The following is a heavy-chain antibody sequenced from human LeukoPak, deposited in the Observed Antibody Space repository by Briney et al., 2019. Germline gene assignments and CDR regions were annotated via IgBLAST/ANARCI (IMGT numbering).Heavy chain of an antibody. Sequence: GGSLRLSCAASGFTFSSYWMSWVRQTPEKGLEFVANINRDGSVRNYVDSVKGRFTISRDNAESSMHLQMNSLRADDTALYYCARDPGSSAFDSWGQGTLVTVSS. J-gene: IGHJ4*02. CDR2: INRDGSVR. CDR3: ARDPGSSAFDS. V-gene: IGHV3-7*01. CDR1: GFTFSSYW. D-gene: IGHD5/OR15-5a*01.